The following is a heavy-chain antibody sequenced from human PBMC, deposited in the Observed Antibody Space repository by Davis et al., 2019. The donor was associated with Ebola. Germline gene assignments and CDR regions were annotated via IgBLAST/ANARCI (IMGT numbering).Heavy chain of an antibody. Sequence: GSLRLSCAASGFTFSTYSMSWVRQAPGKGLEWVSSISSDSDYIYYADSAKGRFTISRDNAKNSLYLQMNSLRAEDTAVYYCARDKVRGYSYGGLDYWGQGTLVTVSS. V-gene: IGHV3-21*01. J-gene: IGHJ4*02. D-gene: IGHD5-18*01. CDR2: ISSDSDYI. CDR3: ARDKVRGYSYGGLDY. CDR1: GFTFSTYS.